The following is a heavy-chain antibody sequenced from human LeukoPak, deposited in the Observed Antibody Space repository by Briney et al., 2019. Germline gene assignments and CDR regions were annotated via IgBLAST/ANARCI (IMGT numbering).Heavy chain of an antibody. CDR1: GDSITSPNW. Sequence: PSETLSLTCGVSGDSITSPNWWSWVRQPPGKGLQWIGEIYHSGSTSYNPSLKSRVTIAVDKSRNQFSLKLTSVIAADTAVYYCARVVDTAPYYFDYWGQGTLVTVSS. CDR3: ARVVDTAPYYFDY. D-gene: IGHD5-18*01. CDR2: IYHSGST. V-gene: IGHV4-4*02. J-gene: IGHJ4*02.